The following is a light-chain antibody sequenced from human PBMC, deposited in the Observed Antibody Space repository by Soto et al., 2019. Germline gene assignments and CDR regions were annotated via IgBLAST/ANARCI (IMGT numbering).Light chain of an antibody. V-gene: IGLV2-14*01. CDR3: SSYTSSTYVV. Sequence: QSALTQPASVSGSPGQSITISCTGTSSDIGSYNFVSWYQHHPGKAPKLLIYEVRYRPSGISDRFSGSKSANTASLTISGLQAEDEADYYCSSYTSSTYVVFGGGTKLTVL. CDR2: EVR. CDR1: SSDIGSYNF. J-gene: IGLJ2*01.